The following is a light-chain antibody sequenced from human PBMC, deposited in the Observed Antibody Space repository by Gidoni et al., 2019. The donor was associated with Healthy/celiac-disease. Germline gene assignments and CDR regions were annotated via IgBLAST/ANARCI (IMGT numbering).Light chain of an antibody. CDR2: GSS. CDR3: QQYNNWPRT. V-gene: IGKV3-15*01. Sequence: EIVMTQSPATLSVSPGERATLSCRASQSVSSYLAWSQQKPGQAPRLLIYGSSTRAPGFPAKFRGSGSGTEFTLTISSLQSEDFAVYYCQQYNNWPRTFGQGTKVEIK. CDR1: QSVSSY. J-gene: IGKJ1*01.